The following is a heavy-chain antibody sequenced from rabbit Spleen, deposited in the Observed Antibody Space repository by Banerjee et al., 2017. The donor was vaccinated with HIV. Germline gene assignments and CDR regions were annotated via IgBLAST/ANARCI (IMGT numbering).Heavy chain of an antibody. V-gene: IGHV1S45*01. CDR2: IYAGSSGSS. J-gene: IGHJ4*01. D-gene: IGHD2-1*01. CDR3: ARGSATMTMVITGYYLNL. Sequence: QEQLEESGGDLVKPEGSLTLTCTASGFSFSSSYYMCWVRQAPGKGLECIACIYAGSSGSSYYASWAKGRFTISKTSSTTVTLQMTSLTAADTATYFCARGSATMTMVITGYYLNLWGQGTLVTVS. CDR1: GFSFSSSYY.